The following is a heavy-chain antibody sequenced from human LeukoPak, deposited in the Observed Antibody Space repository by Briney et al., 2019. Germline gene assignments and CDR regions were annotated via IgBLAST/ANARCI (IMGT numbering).Heavy chain of an antibody. D-gene: IGHD4-11*01. J-gene: IGHJ4*02. CDR2: IYYSGST. Sequence: SETLSLTCTVSGGSISSYYWSWIRQPPGKGLEWIGYIYYSGSTNYNLSLKSRVTISVDTSQNQFSLNLSSVTAADTAVYYCTKGTVANIFDYWGQGTLVTVSS. CDR3: TKGTVANIFDY. CDR1: GGSISSYY. V-gene: IGHV4-59*01.